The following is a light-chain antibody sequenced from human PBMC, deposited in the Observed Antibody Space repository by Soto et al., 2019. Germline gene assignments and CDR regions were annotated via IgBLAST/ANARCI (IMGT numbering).Light chain of an antibody. J-gene: IGKJ2*01. CDR2: DAS. CDR1: QSISSW. CDR3: QQYNGDSYT. V-gene: IGKV1-5*01. Sequence: DIQMTQSPSTLSASVGDRVTITCRASQSISSWLAWYQQKPGKAPKALIYDASTLRSGVPSRFSGGGSGTEFTLTISSLQPDDFATYYCQQYNGDSYTFGQGTRWIS.